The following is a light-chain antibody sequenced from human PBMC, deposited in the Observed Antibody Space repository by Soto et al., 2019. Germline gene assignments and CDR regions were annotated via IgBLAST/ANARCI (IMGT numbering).Light chain of an antibody. CDR2: LNSDGSH. V-gene: IGLV4-69*01. J-gene: IGLJ3*02. CDR1: SGHSSYA. CDR3: QTWGTGIQV. Sequence: QSVLTQSPSASASLGASVKLTCTLSSGHSSYAIAWHQQQPEKGPRYLMKLNSDGSHSKRDGIPDRFSGSSSGAERYLTISSLQSEDEADYYCQTWGTGIQVFGGGTKLTV.